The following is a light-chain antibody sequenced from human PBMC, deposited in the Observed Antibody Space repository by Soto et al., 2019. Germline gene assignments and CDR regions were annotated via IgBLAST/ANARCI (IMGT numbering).Light chain of an antibody. CDR3: QQYNDWRYT. V-gene: IGKV3-15*01. CDR1: QSISSS. Sequence: EIVMTQSPATLSVSPGERATLSCRASQSISSSLAWYQLKPGQAPRLLIYGASNRATGIPARFSGSGSGTEFTLTISSLQSEDFAVYYCQQYNDWRYTFGQGTKLEIK. J-gene: IGKJ2*01. CDR2: GAS.